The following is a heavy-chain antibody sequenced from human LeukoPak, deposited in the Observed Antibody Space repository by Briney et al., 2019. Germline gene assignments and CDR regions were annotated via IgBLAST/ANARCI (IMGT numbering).Heavy chain of an antibody. CDR2: IYPGDSDT. CDR3: ARHRPRVTGTTFDY. Sequence: RGESLKISCKGSGCSFTSYWIGWVRQMPGKGLEWMGIIYPGDSDTRYSPSFQGQVPISADKSISTAYLQWSSLKASDTAMYYCARHRPRVTGTTFDYWGQGTLVTVSS. J-gene: IGHJ4*02. D-gene: IGHD1-7*01. V-gene: IGHV5-51*01. CDR1: GCSFTSYW.